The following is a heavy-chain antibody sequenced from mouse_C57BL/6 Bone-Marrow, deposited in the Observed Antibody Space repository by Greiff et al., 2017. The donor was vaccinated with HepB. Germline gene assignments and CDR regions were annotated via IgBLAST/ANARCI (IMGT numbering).Heavy chain of an antibody. D-gene: IGHD2-3*01. CDR1: GYAFSSYW. CDR2: IYPGDGDT. CDR3: ARGYDGYLYWYFDV. V-gene: IGHV1-80*01. Sequence: VQVVESGAELVKPGASVKISCKASGYAFSSYWMNWVKQRPGKGLEWIGQIYPGDGDTNYNGKFKGKATLTADKSSSTAYMQLSSLTSEDSAVYFCARGYDGYLYWYFDVWGTGTTVTVSS. J-gene: IGHJ1*03.